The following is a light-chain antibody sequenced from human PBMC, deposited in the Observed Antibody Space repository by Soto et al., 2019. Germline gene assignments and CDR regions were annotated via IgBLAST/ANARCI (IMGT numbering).Light chain of an antibody. Sequence: LTQPPSVSGSPGQSVTISCTGTSSDVGSYNRVSWYQQPPGTAPKLMIYEVSNRPSGVPDRFSGSKSDNTASLTISGLQAEDEADYYCSSYTSSSSYVFGTGTKVTVL. CDR1: SSDVGSYNR. CDR3: SSYTSSSSYV. J-gene: IGLJ1*01. V-gene: IGLV2-18*02. CDR2: EVS.